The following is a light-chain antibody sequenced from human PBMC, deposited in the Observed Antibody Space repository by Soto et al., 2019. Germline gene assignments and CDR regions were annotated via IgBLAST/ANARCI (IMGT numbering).Light chain of an antibody. CDR3: KQSKSFPLT. Sequence: DIHLTQPPSSLSASVGGGVTITCRASQSMRFYLNWYQQKPGTAPKLLIYTASNVQSGVPSRFSGSGSGTDFSLTISSLQPEDLATYYCKQSKSFPLTFGGGTKVDIK. J-gene: IGKJ4*01. CDR2: TAS. V-gene: IGKV1-39*01. CDR1: QSMRFY.